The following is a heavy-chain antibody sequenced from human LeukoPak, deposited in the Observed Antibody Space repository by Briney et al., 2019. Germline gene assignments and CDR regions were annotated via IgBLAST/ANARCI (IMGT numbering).Heavy chain of an antibody. CDR1: GITFSNYD. CDR3: AKDHWTDSSGPHLDY. Sequence: GGSLRLSCAATGITFSNYDMHWVRQATGKGLEWVSVIGTAGDTYYPGSVKGRFTISRDNSKNTVYVQMNSLRTEDTAVYYCAKDHWTDSSGPHLDYWGQGTLVTVSS. D-gene: IGHD3-22*01. CDR2: IGTAGDT. J-gene: IGHJ4*02. V-gene: IGHV3-13*01.